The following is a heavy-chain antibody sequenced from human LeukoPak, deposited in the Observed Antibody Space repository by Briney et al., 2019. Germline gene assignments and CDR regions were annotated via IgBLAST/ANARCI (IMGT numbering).Heavy chain of an antibody. CDR1: GYTFTSYG. Sequence: VASVKVSCTASGYTFTSYGISWVRQATGQGLEWMVWMNPNSQNTGYAQKFQGRVTITRNTSINTAYMEVRSLRNDDTAIYFCARAVRIVGANPLLGPFEYYFDYWGQGTRVTVSS. D-gene: IGHD1-26*01. V-gene: IGHV1-8*03. CDR2: MNPNSQNT. J-gene: IGHJ4*02. CDR3: ARAVRIVGANPLLGPFEYYFDY.